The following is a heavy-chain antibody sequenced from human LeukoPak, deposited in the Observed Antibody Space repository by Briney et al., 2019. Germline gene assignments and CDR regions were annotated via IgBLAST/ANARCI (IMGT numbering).Heavy chain of an antibody. CDR3: ARHGAYYDSSGFPDY. Sequence: PSETLSLTCTVSGGSISNTYWSWIRQPPGKGLEWIGYIYYGGSTVYNPSLKSRVTMSVDTSKNQFSLKLRSVTAADTAVYYCARHGAYYDSSGFPDYWGQGTLVTVSS. CDR2: IYYGGST. V-gene: IGHV4-59*08. J-gene: IGHJ4*02. CDR1: GGSISNTY. D-gene: IGHD3-22*01.